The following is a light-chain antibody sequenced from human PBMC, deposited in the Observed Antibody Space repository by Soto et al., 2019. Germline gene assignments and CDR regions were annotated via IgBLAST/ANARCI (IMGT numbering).Light chain of an antibody. V-gene: IGLV2-23*02. CDR2: EVS. CDR1: SSDVGSHNL. Sequence: QSALNQAASVSGSPGQSITISYTGTSSDVGSHNLVSWYQQHPGKAPKLIVYEVSKRPSGVSNRFSGSKSGNTASLTISGLQAEDEADYYCCSYASISTDVVLGGGTKLTVL. CDR3: CSYASISTDVV. J-gene: IGLJ2*01.